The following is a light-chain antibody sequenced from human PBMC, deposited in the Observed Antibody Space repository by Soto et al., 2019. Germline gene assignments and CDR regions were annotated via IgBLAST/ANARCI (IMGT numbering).Light chain of an antibody. V-gene: IGLV1-44*01. CDR2: SND. CDR1: SSNIGSNT. J-gene: IGLJ7*01. Sequence: QSVLTQPPSASGTPGQRVTISCSGSSSNIGSNTVNWYQHLPRTAPKLLIYSNDQRPSGVPDRFSGSKSGTSASLAISGLQSGDEGDYYCATWDDSLRGAVFGGGTQLTVL. CDR3: ATWDDSLRGAV.